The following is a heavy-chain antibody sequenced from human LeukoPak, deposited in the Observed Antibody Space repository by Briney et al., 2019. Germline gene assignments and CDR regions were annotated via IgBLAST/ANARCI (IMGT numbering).Heavy chain of an antibody. CDR3: ARAMLRRGNI. D-gene: IGHD2-2*01. CDR1: GGSISSSSYY. J-gene: IGHJ3*02. V-gene: IGHV4-39*07. Sequence: SETLSLTCTVSGGSISSSSYYWGWIRQPPGKGLEWIGSIYYSGSTNYNPSLKSRVTISVDTSKNQFSLKLSSVTAADTAVYYCARAMLRRGNIWGQGTMVTVSS. CDR2: IYYSGST.